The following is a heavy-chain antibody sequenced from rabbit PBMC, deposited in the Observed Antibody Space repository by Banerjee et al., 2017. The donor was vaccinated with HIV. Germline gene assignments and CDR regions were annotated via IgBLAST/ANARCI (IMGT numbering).Heavy chain of an antibody. D-gene: IGHD4-2*01. J-gene: IGHJ4*01. CDR1: GIDFSSTYY. CDR2: IDAGSSGRT. CDR3: AGTGSNIVSYFKL. Sequence: QSLEESGGGLVKPGGTLTLTCKASGIDFSSTYYMCWVRQAPGKGLEWIACIDAGSSGRTYYASWAKGRFTISKTSSTTVTLQMNSLTDADTATYFCAGTGSNIVSYFKLWGPGTLVTVS. V-gene: IGHV1S40*01.